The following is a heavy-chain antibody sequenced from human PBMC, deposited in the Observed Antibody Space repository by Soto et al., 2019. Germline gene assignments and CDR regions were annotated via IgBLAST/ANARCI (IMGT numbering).Heavy chain of an antibody. CDR2: IYSGGTT. CDR3: HGYGY. V-gene: IGHV3-53*01. D-gene: IGHD5-12*01. Sequence: EVQLVESGGGLIQPGGSLRLSCAVSGFNVRANYMSWVRQAPGKGLEWVSVIYSGGTTYYADSVKGRFIISRDISKNTLYLQMNILRAEDTAVYYCHGYGYWGQRSMVTVSS. J-gene: IGHJ4*02. CDR1: GFNVRANY.